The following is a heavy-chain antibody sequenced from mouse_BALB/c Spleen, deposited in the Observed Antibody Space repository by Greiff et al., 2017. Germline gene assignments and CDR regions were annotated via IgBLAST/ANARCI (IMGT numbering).Heavy chain of an antibody. V-gene: IGHV1-54*01. J-gene: IGHJ2*01. CDR1: GYAFTNYL. CDR3: ARMEVRRDDY. Sequence: QVQLQQSGAELVRPGTSVKVSCKASGYAFTNYLIEWVKQRPGQGLEWIGVINPGSGGTNYNEKFKGKATLTADKSSSTAYMQLSSLTSDDSAVYFCARMEVRRDDYWGQGTTLTVSS. D-gene: IGHD2-14*01. CDR2: INPGSGGT.